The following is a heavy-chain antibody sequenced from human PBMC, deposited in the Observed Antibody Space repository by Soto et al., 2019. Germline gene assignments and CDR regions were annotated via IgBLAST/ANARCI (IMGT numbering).Heavy chain of an antibody. V-gene: IGHV1-2*02. CDR1: GYTFTAYY. CDR3: ARGGSGYTWFNEF. J-gene: IGHJ4*02. D-gene: IGHD3-22*01. CDR2: INPKFGDT. Sequence: QVQLVQSGAEVKEPGDSVRVSCEASGYTFTAYYIHWVRQAPGQGLEWMGWINPKFGDTTYAQDFQGRVSMTRDMSISTVYMELSSLTSDDTAIYYCARGGSGYTWFNEFWGQGTLVTVSS.